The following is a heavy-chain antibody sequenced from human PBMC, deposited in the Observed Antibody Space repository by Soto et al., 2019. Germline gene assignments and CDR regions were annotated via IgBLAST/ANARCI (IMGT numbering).Heavy chain of an antibody. Sequence: PGGSLSLSCVASGFTFSDYGMSWVRQAPGKGPDWVSTVNNAGTNTHYADSVKGRFTISRDNSKTTLYLQMNNLRVDDTAIYYCARGTGGSDEMFDYWSQGTQVTVSS. J-gene: IGHJ4*02. D-gene: IGHD5-12*01. CDR1: GFTFSDYG. CDR3: ARGTGGSDEMFDY. CDR2: VNNAGTNT. V-gene: IGHV3-23*01.